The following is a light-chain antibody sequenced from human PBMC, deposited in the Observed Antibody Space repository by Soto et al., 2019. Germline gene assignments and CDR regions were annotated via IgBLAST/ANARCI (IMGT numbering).Light chain of an antibody. V-gene: IGKV3-15*01. CDR3: QQFKNWPPLT. CDR2: GAF. Sequence: EIVMTQSPATLSVSPEETATLSCRASQSVSYNLAWYQQKPGQGPRLLIYGAFTRATGIPARFSGSGSGTEFTLTISSLQSEDFAVYYCQQFKNWPPLTFGGGTKVEIK. J-gene: IGKJ4*01. CDR1: QSVSYN.